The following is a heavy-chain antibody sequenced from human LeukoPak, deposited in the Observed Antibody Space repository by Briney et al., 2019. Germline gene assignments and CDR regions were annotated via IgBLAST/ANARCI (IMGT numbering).Heavy chain of an antibody. V-gene: IGHV1-3*01. D-gene: IGHD3-10*01. CDR1: GYTFTSYA. CDR3: ARDQVVRGVITAFDI. Sequence: ASVKVSCKASGYTFTSYAMHWVRQAPGQRLEWMGWINPGNGYTEYSQKFQGRVTITRDTSASTAYMELSSLRSEDTAVYYCARDQVVRGVITAFDIWGQGTMVTASS. J-gene: IGHJ3*02. CDR2: INPGNGYT.